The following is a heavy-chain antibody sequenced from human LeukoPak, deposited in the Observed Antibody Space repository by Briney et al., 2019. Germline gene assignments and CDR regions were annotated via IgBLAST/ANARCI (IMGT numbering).Heavy chain of an antibody. D-gene: IGHD6-13*01. Sequence: SVKVSCKASGGTFSSYAISWVRQAPGQGHEWMGRIIPIFGTANYAQKFQGRVTITTDESTSTAYMELSSLRSEDTAVYYCAREGNSYSSSEYYYYYMDVWGKRTTVTVSS. CDR3: AREGNSYSSSEYYYYYMDV. V-gene: IGHV1-69*05. J-gene: IGHJ6*03. CDR2: IIPIFGTA. CDR1: GGTFSSYA.